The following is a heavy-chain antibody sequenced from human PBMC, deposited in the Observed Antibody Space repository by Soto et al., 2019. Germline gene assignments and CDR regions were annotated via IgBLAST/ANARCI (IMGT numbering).Heavy chain of an antibody. CDR2: ISGGGSGA. CDR3: AIDLWWYTH. V-gene: IGHV3-23*01. D-gene: IGHD2-15*01. Sequence: EVQLLESGGGLVQPGGSLRLSCTASGFTFSDHAMTWVRQAPGKGLEWVSGISGGGSGAYYADSVKGRFTVSSANSKNTLFLQMDSLRAEDTAVYYCAIDLWWYTHWGQGTLVTVSS. CDR1: GFTFSDHA. J-gene: IGHJ4*02.